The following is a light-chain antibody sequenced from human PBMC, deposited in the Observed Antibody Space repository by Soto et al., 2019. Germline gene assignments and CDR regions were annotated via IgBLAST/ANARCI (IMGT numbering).Light chain of an antibody. CDR3: QQLNSFPIP. J-gene: IGKJ3*01. CDR2: AAS. CDR1: QGIANF. Sequence: GDRVTISCRASQGIANFLAWYQQKPGKAPKLLIYAASTLQSGVPSRFSGSGSGTDFTLTISSLQPEEFATYYCQQLNSFPIPSGPGTKVDIK. V-gene: IGKV1-9*01.